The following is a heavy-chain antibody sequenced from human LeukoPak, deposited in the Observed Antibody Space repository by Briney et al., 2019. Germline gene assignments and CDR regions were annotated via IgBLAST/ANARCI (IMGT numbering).Heavy chain of an antibody. CDR1: DYSISSGYY. J-gene: IGHJ5*02. Sequence: SETLSLTCAVFDYSISSGYYWGWIRQSPGKGLEWIGSIYHSGSTYGNPSLKSRVTISVDTSKNQFSLKLSSVTAADTAVYYCARGTLGYGSGNWFDPWGRGTLVTVSS. V-gene: IGHV4-38-2*01. CDR3: ARGTLGYGSGNWFDP. D-gene: IGHD3-10*01. CDR2: IYHSGST.